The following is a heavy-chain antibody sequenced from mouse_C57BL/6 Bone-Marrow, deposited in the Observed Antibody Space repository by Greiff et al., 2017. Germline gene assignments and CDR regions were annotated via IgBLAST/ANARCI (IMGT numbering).Heavy chain of an antibody. Sequence: VKLMESGAELVRPGTSVKVSCKASGYAFTNYLIEWVKQRPGQGLEWIGVINPGSGGTNYNEKFKGKATLTADKSSSTAYMQLSSLTSEDSAVYFCARHHPYFDYWGQGNTLTVSS. CDR3: ARHHPYFDY. CDR2: INPGSGGT. V-gene: IGHV1-54*01. CDR1: GYAFTNYL. J-gene: IGHJ2*01.